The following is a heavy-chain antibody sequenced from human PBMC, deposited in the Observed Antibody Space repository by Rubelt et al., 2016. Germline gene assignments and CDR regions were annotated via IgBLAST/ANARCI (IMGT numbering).Heavy chain of an antibody. Sequence: QVQLVQSGAEVKKPGASVKVSCKASGYTFTDYYVHWVRQAPGQGLEWMGWINPDSGGTNYAQKFQGRVTMTRDTSISNVYMELSGLRSDDTAVHYCATSHGVDQLGYCISTNCSDYWGQGTLVTVSS. V-gene: IGHV1-2*02. CDR1: GYTFTDYY. CDR2: INPDSGGT. D-gene: IGHD2-2*01. J-gene: IGHJ4*02. CDR3: ATSHGVDQLGYCISTNCSDY.